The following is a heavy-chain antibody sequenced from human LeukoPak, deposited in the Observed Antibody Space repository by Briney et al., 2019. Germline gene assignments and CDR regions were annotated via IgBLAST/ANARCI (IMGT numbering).Heavy chain of an antibody. CDR1: GYSFTSYW. CDR3: ARHFPDDSSGYRFDY. CDR2: IYPGDSDS. J-gene: IGHJ4*02. Sequence: ESLKISCKGSGYSFTSYWIGWVRQMPGNGLEWMGIIYPGDSDSRYNPSFQGQVTISADKSTTTAYPQWSSLKASDTAMYYCARHFPDDSSGYRFDYWGQGTLVTVSS. V-gene: IGHV5-51*01. D-gene: IGHD3-22*01.